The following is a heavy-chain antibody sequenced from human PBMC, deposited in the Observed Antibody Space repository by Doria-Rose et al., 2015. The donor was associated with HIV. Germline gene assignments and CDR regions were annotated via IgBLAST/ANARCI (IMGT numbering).Heavy chain of an antibody. CDR3: ARIKSSRWYHKYYFDF. CDR1: GVSLSSPGMG. D-gene: IGHD6-13*01. Sequence: QVQLVQSGPVLVKPTETPTLTCTVSGVSLSSPGMGVSWIRQPPGKALEWLANIFSDDVRSYKTSLKSRLTIARGTSKSQVVLTMTDMDPVDTATYYCARIKSSRWYHKYYFDFWGQGTLVIVSA. CDR2: IFSDDVR. V-gene: IGHV2-26*01. J-gene: IGHJ4*02.